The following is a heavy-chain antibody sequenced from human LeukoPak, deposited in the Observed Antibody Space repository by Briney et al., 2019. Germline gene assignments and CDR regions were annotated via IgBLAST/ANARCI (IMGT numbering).Heavy chain of an antibody. V-gene: IGHV3-23*01. D-gene: IGHD2-15*01. CDR3: AKDALPHTYSYYFDF. CDR2: LSGGASST. Sequence: GGSLRLSCTDSGFTFTTHAMHWVRQAPGKGLEWVSGLSGGASSTYYADSVKGRFTISRDNSKNTLYLQTNSLRAEDTAVYYCAKDALPHTYSYYFDFWGQGTLVTVSS. J-gene: IGHJ4*02. CDR1: GFTFTTHA.